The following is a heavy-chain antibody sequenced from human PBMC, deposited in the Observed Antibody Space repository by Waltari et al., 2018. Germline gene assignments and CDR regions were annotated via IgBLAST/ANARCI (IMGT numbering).Heavy chain of an antibody. CDR1: GGTFSSYA. CDR2: IIPILGIA. Sequence: QVQLVQSGAEVKKPGSSVKVSCKASGGTFSSYAISWVRQAPGQGLEWMGRIIPILGIANYAQKFQGRVTITADKSTSTAYMELSSLRSEDTAVYYCARGSAEKNWFDPWGQGTLVTVSS. J-gene: IGHJ5*02. CDR3: ARGSAEKNWFDP. V-gene: IGHV1-69*09.